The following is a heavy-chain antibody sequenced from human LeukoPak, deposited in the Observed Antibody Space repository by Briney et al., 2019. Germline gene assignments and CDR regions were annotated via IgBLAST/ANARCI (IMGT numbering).Heavy chain of an antibody. Sequence: SETLSLTCTVSGGSISSYYWSWLRQPPGKGLAWIGYIYYSGSTNYNPSLKSRVTISVDTSKNQFSLKLSSVTAADTAVYYCARGGLRGDRIIDYWGQGTLVTVSS. V-gene: IGHV4-59*01. D-gene: IGHD2-21*02. J-gene: IGHJ4*02. CDR2: IYYSGST. CDR1: GGSISSYY. CDR3: ARGGLRGDRIIDY.